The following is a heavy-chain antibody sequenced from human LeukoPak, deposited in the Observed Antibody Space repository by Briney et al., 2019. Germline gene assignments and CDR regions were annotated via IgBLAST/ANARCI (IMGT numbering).Heavy chain of an antibody. Sequence: GASVKVSCKASGGTFSSYAISWVRQAPGQGLEWMGWINAGNGNTKYSQKFQGRVTITRDTSASTAYMELSSLRSEDTAVYYCARGRSPAAENWFDPWGQGTLVTVSS. D-gene: IGHD2-2*01. CDR3: ARGRSPAAENWFDP. J-gene: IGHJ5*02. V-gene: IGHV1-3*01. CDR1: GGTFSSYA. CDR2: INAGNGNT.